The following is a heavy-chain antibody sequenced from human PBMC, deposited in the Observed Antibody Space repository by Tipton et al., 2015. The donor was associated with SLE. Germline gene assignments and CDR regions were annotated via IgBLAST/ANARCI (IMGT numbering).Heavy chain of an antibody. V-gene: IGHV4-61*02. CDR1: GGSIGSGGYS. CDR2: IYASGST. Sequence: TLSLTCAVSGGSIGSGGYSWNWIRQPSGKGLEWIGRIYASGSTNYNPSLKSRVTISVDTSKNQFSLKLNSVTAADSAVYYCARSDYYPDEDWFDPWGQGTLVTVSS. CDR3: ARSDYYPDEDWFDP. D-gene: IGHD3-22*01. J-gene: IGHJ5*02.